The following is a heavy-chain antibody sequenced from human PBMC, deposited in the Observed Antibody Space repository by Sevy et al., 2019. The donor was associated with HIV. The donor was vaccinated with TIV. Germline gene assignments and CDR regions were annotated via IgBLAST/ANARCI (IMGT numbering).Heavy chain of an antibody. CDR1: GYTFTSYD. V-gene: IGHV1-8*01. Sequence: ASVKVSCKASGYTFTSYDINWVRQATGQGLEWMGWMNPNSGNTGYAQKFQGRVTMTRNTSISTAYMELSSLRSEDTAVYYCARGSGSSPYYYCGMDVWGQGTTVTVSS. CDR3: ARGSGSSPYYYCGMDV. J-gene: IGHJ6*02. D-gene: IGHD3-10*01. CDR2: MNPNSGNT.